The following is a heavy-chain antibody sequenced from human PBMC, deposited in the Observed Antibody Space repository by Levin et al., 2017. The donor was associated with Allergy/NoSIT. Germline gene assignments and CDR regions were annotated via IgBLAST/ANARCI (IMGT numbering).Heavy chain of an antibody. D-gene: IGHD4-17*01. CDR1: GFTVSSNY. V-gene: IGHV3-66*02. CDR3: VRGDYPHLDF. CDR2: VYRGGST. J-gene: IGHJ5*01. Sequence: GGSLRLSCAASGFTVSSNYMSWVRQAPGKGLEWVSVVYRGGSTYYADSVKGRFTISRDNSKNTVSLQMNSLRPEDTAVYYCVRGDYPHLDFWGHGTLVTVSS.